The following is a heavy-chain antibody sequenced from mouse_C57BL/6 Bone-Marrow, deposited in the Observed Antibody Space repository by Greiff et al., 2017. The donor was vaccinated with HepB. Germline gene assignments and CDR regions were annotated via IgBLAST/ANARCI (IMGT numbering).Heavy chain of an antibody. J-gene: IGHJ3*01. V-gene: IGHV2-2*01. D-gene: IGHD1-1*01. Sequence: VKLVESGPGLVQPSQSLSITCTVSGFSLTSYGVHWVRQSPGKGLEWLGVIWSGGSTDYNAAFISRLSISKDNSKSQVFFKMNSLQADDTAIYYCARGGTTVEFAYWGQGTLVTVSA. CDR1: GFSLTSYG. CDR3: ARGGTTVEFAY. CDR2: IWSGGST.